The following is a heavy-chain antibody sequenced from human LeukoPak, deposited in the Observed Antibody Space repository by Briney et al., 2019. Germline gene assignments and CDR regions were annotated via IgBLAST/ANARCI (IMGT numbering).Heavy chain of an antibody. V-gene: IGHV7-4-1*02. D-gene: IGHD3-16*02. CDR2: INPNTGNP. CDR1: GYTFTNYA. J-gene: IGHJ5*01. CDR3: ARAYQPLGGLSFPDS. Sequence: ASVKVSCKASGYTFTNYAMNWVRQAPGQGLEWMGWINPNTGNPAYAQGFTGRFVFSLDTSATTTYLQISGLKAEDTAVYYCARAYQPLGGLSFPDSWGQGTLVTVSS.